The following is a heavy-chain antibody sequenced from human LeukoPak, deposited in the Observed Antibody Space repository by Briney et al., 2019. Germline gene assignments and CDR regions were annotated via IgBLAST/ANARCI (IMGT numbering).Heavy chain of an antibody. D-gene: IGHD2-21*01. CDR1: GASISSHY. CDR2: MDYSGST. Sequence: SETLSLTCTVSGASISSHYWSWIRQLPGKGLEWIGYMDYSGSTNYSPSLKSRVTISADTSKNQFSLKLTSVTAADTAVYYCARDAYGDYWGQGTLVTVSS. J-gene: IGHJ4*02. CDR3: ARDAYGDY. V-gene: IGHV4-59*11.